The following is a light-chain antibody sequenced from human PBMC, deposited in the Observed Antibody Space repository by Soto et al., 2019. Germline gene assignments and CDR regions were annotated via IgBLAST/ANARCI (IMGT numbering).Light chain of an antibody. Sequence: EIVLTQSPGTLCLSPGEIATLSCRASQSVSSSYLAWYQQKPGQAPRLLIYGASSRATGIPDRFSGSGSGTDFTLTISRLEPEDFAVYYCQQYGSSPTTFGQGTKVEIK. CDR1: QSVSSSY. V-gene: IGKV3-20*01. J-gene: IGKJ1*01. CDR2: GAS. CDR3: QQYGSSPTT.